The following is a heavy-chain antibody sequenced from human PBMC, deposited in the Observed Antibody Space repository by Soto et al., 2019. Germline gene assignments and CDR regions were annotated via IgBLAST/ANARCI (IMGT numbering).Heavy chain of an antibody. CDR3: AKWQHVGEFSLQEDYFDY. Sequence: EVQLLESGGGLVQPGGSLRLSCAASGFTFSSYAMSWVRQAPGKGLEWVSAISGSGGSTYYADSVKGRFTISRDNSKNTLYLQMNRLGAEDTAVYYCAKWQHVGEFSLQEDYFDYWGQRTLVTVSS. V-gene: IGHV3-23*01. J-gene: IGHJ4*02. D-gene: IGHD3-16*02. CDR1: GFTFSSYA. CDR2: ISGSGGST.